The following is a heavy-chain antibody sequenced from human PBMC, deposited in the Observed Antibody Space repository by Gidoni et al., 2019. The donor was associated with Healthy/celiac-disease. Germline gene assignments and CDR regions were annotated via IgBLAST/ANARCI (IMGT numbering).Heavy chain of an antibody. CDR3: ATGSAGSYYYYYYYMDV. CDR1: GFTFRSYW. D-gene: IGHD1-26*01. V-gene: IGHV3-7*04. CDR2: IKQDGSEK. J-gene: IGHJ6*03. Sequence: EVQLVESGGGLVQPGGSLRLSCAASGFTFRSYWMSWVRQAPGKGLEWVANIKQDGSEKDYVDSVKGRFTISRDNAKNSLYLQMNSLRAEDTAVYYCATGSAGSYYYYYYYMDVWGKGTTVTVSS.